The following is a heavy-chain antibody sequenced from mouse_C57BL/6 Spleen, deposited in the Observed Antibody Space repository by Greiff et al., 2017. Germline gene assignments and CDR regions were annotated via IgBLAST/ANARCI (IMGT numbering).Heavy chain of an antibody. Sequence: QVQLQQPGAELVKPGASVKMSCKASGYTFTSYWITWVKQRPGQGLEWIGDIYPGSGSTNYNEKFKSKATLTVDTSSSTAYMQLSSLTSEDSAVYYCARRAYYSNYEWYFDVWGTGTTVTVSS. CDR1: GYTFTSYW. D-gene: IGHD2-5*01. CDR2: IYPGSGST. V-gene: IGHV1-55*01. CDR3: ARRAYYSNYEWYFDV. J-gene: IGHJ1*03.